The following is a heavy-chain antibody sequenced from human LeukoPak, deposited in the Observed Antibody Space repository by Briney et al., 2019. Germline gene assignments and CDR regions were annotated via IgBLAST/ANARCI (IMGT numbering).Heavy chain of an antibody. CDR2: IYYSGST. J-gene: IGHJ4*02. CDR3: ARSIQDYYGSGSSLPFDY. Sequence: SETLSLTCTVSGGSISSYYWSWIRQPPGKGLEWIGYIYYSGSTNYNPSLKSRVTLSVDTSKNQFSLKLSSVTAADTAVYYCARSIQDYYGSGSSLPFDYWGQGTLVTVSS. CDR1: GGSISSYY. D-gene: IGHD3-10*01. V-gene: IGHV4-59*01.